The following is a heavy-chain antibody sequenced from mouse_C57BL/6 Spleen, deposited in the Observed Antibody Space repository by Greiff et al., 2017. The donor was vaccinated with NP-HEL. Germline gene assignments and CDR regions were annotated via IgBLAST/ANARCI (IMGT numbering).Heavy chain of an antibody. Sequence: QVQLQQSGAELMKPGASVKLSCKATGYTFTGYWIEWVKQRPGHGLEWIGEILPGSGSTNYNEKFKGKATFTADSSSNTAYMQLSSLTTEDSAIYYCARRGGYYGSSHWYFDVWGTGTTVTVSS. CDR1: GYTFTGYW. CDR3: ARRGGYYGSSHWYFDV. J-gene: IGHJ1*03. CDR2: ILPGSGST. D-gene: IGHD1-1*01. V-gene: IGHV1-9*01.